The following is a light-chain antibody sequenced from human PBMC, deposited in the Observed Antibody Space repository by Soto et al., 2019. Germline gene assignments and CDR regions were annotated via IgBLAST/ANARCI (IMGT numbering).Light chain of an antibody. CDR1: QGINNY. V-gene: IGKV1-27*01. J-gene: IGKJ1*01. Sequence: DIQXTQSPXSLSASVGDRVTITCRASQGINNYLAWYQQKSGKAPKLLIYAASTLQSGVPSRFSGSGSGADFTLTISSLQPEDVATYYCQKYNSAPRAFGQGTKVEIK. CDR2: AAS. CDR3: QKYNSAPRA.